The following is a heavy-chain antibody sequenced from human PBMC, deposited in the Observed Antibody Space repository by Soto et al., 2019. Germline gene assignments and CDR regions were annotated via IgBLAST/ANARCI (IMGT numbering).Heavy chain of an antibody. Sequence: QVQLVQSGAEVKKPGSSVKVSCKASGGTFSSHVFNWVRQAPGQGLEWMGGIMHIIGTANYAQKFQGRVTITADESTSTAYMELSSLSSEDTAVYYCARDLEFRDGNISHLDYWGQGTMVTVSS. CDR1: GGTFSSHV. CDR2: IMHIIGTA. V-gene: IGHV1-69*01. D-gene: IGHD3-10*01. J-gene: IGHJ4*02. CDR3: ARDLEFRDGNISHLDY.